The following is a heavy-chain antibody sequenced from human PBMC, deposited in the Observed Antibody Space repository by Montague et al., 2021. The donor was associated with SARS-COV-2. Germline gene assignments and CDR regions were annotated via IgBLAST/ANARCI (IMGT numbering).Heavy chain of an antibody. CDR1: GESVSGFY. CDR3: ARGFRTVEMPTISFDY. Sequence: SETLSLTCAVYGESVSGFYWGWIRQPPGEGLEWLGEINHSGSPNYNPSLKSQVTMSLDTSKNQFSLKLSSVTAADTAVYFCARGFRTVEMPTISFDYWGQGTLVTVSS. D-gene: IGHD5-24*01. CDR2: INHSGSP. J-gene: IGHJ4*02. V-gene: IGHV4-34*01.